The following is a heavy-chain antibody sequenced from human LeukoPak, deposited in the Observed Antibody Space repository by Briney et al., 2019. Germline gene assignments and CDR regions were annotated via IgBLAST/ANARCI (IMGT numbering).Heavy chain of an antibody. J-gene: IGHJ4*02. CDR1: GYTFTGYY. CDR3: ARDRTGKTVY. D-gene: IGHD1-1*01. V-gene: IGHV1-2*02. CDR2: INPNSGGT. Sequence: ASVKVSCEASGYTFTGYYMHWVRQTPGQALEWMGWINPNSGGTNYAQKFQGRVTMTRDTSISTAYMELSRLRSDDTAVYYCARDRTGKTVYWGQGTLVTVSS.